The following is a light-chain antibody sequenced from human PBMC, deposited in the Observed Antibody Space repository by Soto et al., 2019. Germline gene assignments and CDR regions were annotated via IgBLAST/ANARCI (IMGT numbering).Light chain of an antibody. V-gene: IGKV1-39*01. CDR1: QSISNH. CDR3: QQSYSSPPT. Sequence: DIQITQSPSPLSASVEDRVITTCRASQSISNHLNWYQQKPGKAPKLLIFAASSLQSGVPSRFSGSRSGPDFTLTISSLQPEDFATYYCQQSYSSPPTFGQGTKVDIK. CDR2: AAS. J-gene: IGKJ1*01.